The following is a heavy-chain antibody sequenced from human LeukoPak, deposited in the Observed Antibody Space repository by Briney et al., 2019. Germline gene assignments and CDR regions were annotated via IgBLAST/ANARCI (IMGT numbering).Heavy chain of an antibody. D-gene: IGHD5-18*01. CDR2: IIPIFGTA. J-gene: IGHJ4*02. Sequence: GASVKVSCKASGGTFSSYAISWVRQAPGQGLEWMGGIIPIFGTANYAQKFQGRVTITADESTSTAYMELSSLRSEDTAVYYCARVLGYSYGHYYFDYWGQGTLVTVSS. V-gene: IGHV1-69*13. CDR3: ARVLGYSYGHYYFDY. CDR1: GGTFSSYA.